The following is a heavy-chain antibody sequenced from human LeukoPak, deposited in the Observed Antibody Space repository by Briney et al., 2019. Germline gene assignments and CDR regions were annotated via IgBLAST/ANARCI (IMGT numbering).Heavy chain of an antibody. Sequence: KSGGSLRPSCAASGFTFSSYSMNWVRQAPGKGLEWVSSISSSSSYIYYADSVKGRFTISRDNAKNSLYLQMNSLRAEDTAVYFCARDSVGPTPFDYWGQGTLVTVSS. CDR2: ISSSSSYI. CDR3: ARDSVGPTPFDY. CDR1: GFTFSSYS. V-gene: IGHV3-21*01. J-gene: IGHJ4*02. D-gene: IGHD1-26*01.